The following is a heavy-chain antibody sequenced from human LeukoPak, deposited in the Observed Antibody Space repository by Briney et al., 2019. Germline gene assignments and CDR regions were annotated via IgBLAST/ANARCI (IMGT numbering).Heavy chain of an antibody. J-gene: IGHJ4*02. CDR3: ARRAGAYSHPHDY. CDR1: GFTFSSYS. CDR2: ISSSSSYI. D-gene: IGHD4/OR15-4a*01. V-gene: IGHV3-21*04. Sequence: GGSLKLSCAASGFTFSSYSMNWVRQAPGKGLEWVSSISSSSSYIYYADSVKGRFTISRDNSKNTLYLQMNSLRAEDTAVYCARRAGAYSHPHDYWGQGTLVTVSS.